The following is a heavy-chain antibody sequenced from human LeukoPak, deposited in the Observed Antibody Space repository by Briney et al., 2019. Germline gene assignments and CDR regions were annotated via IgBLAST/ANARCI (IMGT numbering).Heavy chain of an antibody. J-gene: IGHJ6*02. D-gene: IGHD2-2*01. CDR1: GFTFSSYA. CDR3: AKQSQGTSYYYYYVMDV. Sequence: GGSLRLSCAASGFTFSSYAMSWVRQVPGKGLEWVSAISGSGSSTFYADSVKGRFTISRDNSKNTLYLQMNSLRAEDTAVYNCAKQSQGTSYYYYYVMDVWGRGTTVTVSS. CDR2: ISGSGSST. V-gene: IGHV3-23*01.